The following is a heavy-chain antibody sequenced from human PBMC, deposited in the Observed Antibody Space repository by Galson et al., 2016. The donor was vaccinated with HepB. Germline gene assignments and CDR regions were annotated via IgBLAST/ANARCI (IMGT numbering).Heavy chain of an antibody. D-gene: IGHD1-26*01. CDR1: GFTFRSYS. J-gene: IGHJ3*02. V-gene: IGHV3-48*02. Sequence: SLRLSCAASGFTFRSYSMNWVRQAPGKGLEWLSNIRSSGSIAFYADSVQGRFTISRDNAKNSLFLQMNSLTDGDTAVYYCARDSGGCLRGSYYERVAFDIWGQGTMVTVSS. CDR3: ARDSGGCLRGSYYERVAFDI. CDR2: IRSSGSIA.